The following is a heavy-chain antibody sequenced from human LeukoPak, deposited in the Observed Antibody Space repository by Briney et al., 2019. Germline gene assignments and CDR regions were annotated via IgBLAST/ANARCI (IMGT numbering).Heavy chain of an antibody. CDR1: GGSISSYY. V-gene: IGHV4-59*01. Sequence: SETLSLTCTVSGGSISSYYWSWIRQPPGKGLEWIGYIYYSGSTNYNPSLKSRVTISVDTSKNQFSLKLSSVTAADTAVYYCAREFFGGTGTTGYFDYWGQGTLVTVSS. CDR2: IYYSGST. CDR3: AREFFGGTGTTGYFDY. D-gene: IGHD1-1*01. J-gene: IGHJ4*02.